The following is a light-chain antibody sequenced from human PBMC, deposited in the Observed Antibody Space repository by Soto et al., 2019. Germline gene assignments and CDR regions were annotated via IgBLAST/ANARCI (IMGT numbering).Light chain of an antibody. Sequence: DIQMTQSPSSLSASVGDRVTITCRASQGISNFLAWYQQKPGKVPKLLISAASTLQSGVPSRFSGIGSGSDFSLTITILQPEPIATYYYQQYSLVITFGQGTRLEI. CDR3: QQYSLVIT. J-gene: IGKJ5*01. CDR2: AAS. CDR1: QGISNF. V-gene: IGKV1-27*01.